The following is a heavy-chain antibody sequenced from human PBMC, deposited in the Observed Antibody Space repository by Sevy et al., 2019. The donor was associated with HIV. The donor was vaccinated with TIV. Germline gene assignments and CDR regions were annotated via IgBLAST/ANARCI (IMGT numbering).Heavy chain of an antibody. CDR2: ISYDGSNK. J-gene: IGHJ4*02. V-gene: IGHV3-30*18. CDR1: GFTFSSYG. Sequence: GGSLRLSCAASGFTFSSYGMHWVRQAPGKGLEWVAVISYDGSNKYYADSVKGRFTISRDNSENTLYLQMNSLRAEDTAVYYCAKDRGGYSYGKIRYYFDYWGQGTLVTVSS. CDR3: AKDRGGYSYGKIRYYFDY. D-gene: IGHD5-18*01.